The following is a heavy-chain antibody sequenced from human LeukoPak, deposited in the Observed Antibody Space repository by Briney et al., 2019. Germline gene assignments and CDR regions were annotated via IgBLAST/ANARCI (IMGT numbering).Heavy chain of an antibody. V-gene: IGHV4-59*01. D-gene: IGHD6-13*01. CDR1: GGSISSYY. Sequence: SETLSLTCTVSGGSISSYYWSWIRQPPGKGLEWIGYIYYSGSTNYNPSLKSRVTISVDTSKNQFSLKLSSVTAADTAVYYCARGLRYGYSSSWYLDYWGQGTLVTVSS. J-gene: IGHJ4*02. CDR3: ARGLRYGYSSSWYLDY. CDR2: IYYSGST.